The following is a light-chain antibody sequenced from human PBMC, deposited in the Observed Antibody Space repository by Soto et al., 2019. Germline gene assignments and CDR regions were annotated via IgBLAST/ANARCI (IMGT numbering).Light chain of an antibody. J-gene: IGKJ1*01. Sequence: DIQLTQSPSTLSASVGDRVTITCRASQSVSSWLAWYQQKPGKAPKLLISKASSLKSGVPSRFTGSGSGTDFTLTISSLQPDDFATYYCQQYKSHWTFGQGTKVEIK. CDR3: QQYKSHWT. CDR1: QSVSSW. V-gene: IGKV1-5*03. CDR2: KAS.